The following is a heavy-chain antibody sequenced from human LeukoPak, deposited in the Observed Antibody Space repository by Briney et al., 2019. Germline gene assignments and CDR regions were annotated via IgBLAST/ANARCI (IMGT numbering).Heavy chain of an antibody. V-gene: IGHV3-30*03. CDR2: IANDGRDK. CDR1: GFTFNKYG. CDR3: ARDGRMGPAAYNFDY. Sequence: PGGSHRLSCAASGFTFNKYGMHWVRQAPGKGLEWVTVIANDGRDKKYGDSVKGRFTISRDNSKNTMYLQMDSLRAEDTAVYYCARDGRMGPAAYNFDYWGQGTLVTVSS. D-gene: IGHD2-2*01. J-gene: IGHJ4*02.